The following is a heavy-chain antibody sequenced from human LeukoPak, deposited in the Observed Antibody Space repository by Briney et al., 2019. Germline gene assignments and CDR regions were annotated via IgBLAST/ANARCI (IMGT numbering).Heavy chain of an antibody. CDR3: ARGHLWLTS. CDR2: IKQDGNEK. J-gene: IGHJ4*02. D-gene: IGHD5-18*01. CDR1: GFTFSNFW. V-gene: IGHV3-7*04. Sequence: GGSLRLSRAASGFTFSNFWMTWVRQAPGKGLEWVANIKQDGNEKYYVDSVKGRSTISRDNAKNSLYLQMNSLRAEDTAVYYRARGHLWLTSWGQGTLVTVSS.